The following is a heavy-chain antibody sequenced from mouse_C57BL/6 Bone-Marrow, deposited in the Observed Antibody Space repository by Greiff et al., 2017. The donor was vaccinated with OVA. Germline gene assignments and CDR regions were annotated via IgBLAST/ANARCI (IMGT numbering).Heavy chain of an antibody. Sequence: QVTLKESGPGILQPSQTLSLSCSFSGFSLSTFGMGVGWIRQPSGKGLEWLAHIWWDDDKYYNPAMRRRLPICKDSSKNQVFLKIANVDTADTATYYCARISGYADYAMDYWGQGTSVTVSS. CDR1: GFSLSTFGMG. V-gene: IGHV8-8*01. D-gene: IGHD2-2*01. CDR2: IWWDDDK. J-gene: IGHJ4*01. CDR3: ARISGYADYAMDY.